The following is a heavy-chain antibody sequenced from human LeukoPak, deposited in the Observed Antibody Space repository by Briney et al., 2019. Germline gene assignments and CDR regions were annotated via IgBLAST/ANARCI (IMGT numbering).Heavy chain of an antibody. Sequence: SEILSLTCTVSGASISSGEYYWSWIRQPAGKGLEWIGRIYTSGSTNYNPSLKSRVTISVDTSKNQFSLKLSSVTAADTAVYYCAGGTVGATMRRVNWFDPWGQGTLVTVSS. D-gene: IGHD1-26*01. V-gene: IGHV4-61*02. CDR1: GASISSGEYY. CDR3: AGGTVGATMRRVNWFDP. CDR2: IYTSGST. J-gene: IGHJ5*02.